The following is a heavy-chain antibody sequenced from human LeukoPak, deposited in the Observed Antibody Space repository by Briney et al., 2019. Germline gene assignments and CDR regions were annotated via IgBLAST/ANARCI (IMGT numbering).Heavy chain of an antibody. CDR2: INHSGST. CDR1: GGSFSGYY. V-gene: IGHV4-34*01. CDR3: AKHYGRSDY. J-gene: IGHJ4*02. Sequence: SETLSLTCAVYGGSFSGYYWSWIRQPPGKGLEWIGEINHSGSTNYNPSLKGRVTISVGTSKNQFSLKLSSVTAADTAVYYCAKHYGRSDYWGQGTLVTVSS. D-gene: IGHD4-17*01.